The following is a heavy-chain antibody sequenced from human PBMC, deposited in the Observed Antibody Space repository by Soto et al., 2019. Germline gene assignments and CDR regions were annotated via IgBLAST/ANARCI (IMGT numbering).Heavy chain of an antibody. CDR2: IYTSGST. CDR3: ARGRVPVVATITLARYYYYGMDV. D-gene: IGHD5-12*01. CDR1: GGSISSYY. V-gene: IGHV4-4*07. J-gene: IGHJ6*02. Sequence: SETLSLTCTVSGGSISSYYWSWIRQPAGKGLEWIGRIYTSGSTNYNPSLKSRVTMSVDTSKNQFSLKLSSVTAADTAVYYCARGRVPVVATITLARYYYYGMDVWGQGTTVTVSS.